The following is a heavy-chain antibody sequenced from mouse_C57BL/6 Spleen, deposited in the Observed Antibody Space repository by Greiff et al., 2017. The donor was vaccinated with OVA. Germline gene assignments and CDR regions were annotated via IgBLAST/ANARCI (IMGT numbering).Heavy chain of an antibody. CDR3: AREGGLTGTPFAY. D-gene: IGHD4-1*01. CDR1: GYAFTNYL. V-gene: IGHV1-54*01. Sequence: QVQLKQSGAELVRPGTSVKVSCKASGYAFTNYLIEWVKQRPGQGLEWIGVINPGSGGTNYNEKFKGKATLTADKSSSTAYMQLSSLTSEDSAVYFCAREGGLTGTPFAYWGQGTLVTVSA. CDR2: INPGSGGT. J-gene: IGHJ3*01.